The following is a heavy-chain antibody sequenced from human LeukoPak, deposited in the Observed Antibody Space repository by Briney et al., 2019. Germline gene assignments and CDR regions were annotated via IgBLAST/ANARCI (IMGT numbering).Heavy chain of an antibody. CDR2: IYYSGST. D-gene: IGHD6-13*01. CDR3: ATGIAAAGSDY. CDR1: GGSFSGYY. J-gene: IGHJ4*02. Sequence: SETLSLTCAVYGGSFSGYYWSWIRQPPGKGLEWIGYIYYSGSTNYNPSLKSRVTISVDTSKNQFSLKLSSVTAADTAVYYCATGIAAAGSDYWGQGTLVTVSS. V-gene: IGHV4-59*01.